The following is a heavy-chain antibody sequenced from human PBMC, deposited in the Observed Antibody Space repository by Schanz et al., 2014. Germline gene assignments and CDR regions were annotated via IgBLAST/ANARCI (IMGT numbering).Heavy chain of an antibody. CDR1: GFTVSSNH. J-gene: IGHJ4*02. D-gene: IGHD3-22*01. Sequence: EVQLVESGGDLVQPGGSLRLSCAASGFTVSSNHMSWVRQAPGKGLDWVSVIYTGGGTFYADSVKGRFTISRHSFKNTLYLQLNSLRTEDTAVYFCAKSYDTSGYSGFDYWGQGTLVTVSS. CDR2: IYTGGGT. V-gene: IGHV3-53*04. CDR3: AKSYDTSGYSGFDY.